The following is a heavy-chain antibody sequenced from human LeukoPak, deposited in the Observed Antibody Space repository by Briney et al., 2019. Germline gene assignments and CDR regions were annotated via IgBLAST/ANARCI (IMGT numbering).Heavy chain of an antibody. J-gene: IGHJ4*02. CDR2: ISSSSSTI. CDR1: GFHLKLYS. CDR3: ARDLSATYYFDF. D-gene: IGHD6-25*01. V-gene: IGHV3-48*02. Sequence: GGPLRLSCAASGFHLKLYSMNWVRQAPGKGLEWVSYISSSSSTIYYADSVKGRFTISRDNAKNSLYLQMNSLRDEDTAVYYCARDLSATYYFDFWGQGTPVTVSS.